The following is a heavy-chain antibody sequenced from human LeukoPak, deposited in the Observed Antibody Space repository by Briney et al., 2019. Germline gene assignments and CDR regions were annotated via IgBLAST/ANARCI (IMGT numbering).Heavy chain of an antibody. D-gene: IGHD2-2*01. CDR1: GYSFTSYW. V-gene: IGHV5-51*01. CDR2: IYPGDSDT. Sequence: GESLKISCKGFGYSFTSYWIGWVRQMPGKGLEWMGIIYPGDSDTRYSPSFQGQVTISADKSISTAYLQWSSLKASDTAMYYCARRRGSQLLCNWFDPWGQGTLVTVSS. CDR3: ARRRGSQLLCNWFDP. J-gene: IGHJ5*02.